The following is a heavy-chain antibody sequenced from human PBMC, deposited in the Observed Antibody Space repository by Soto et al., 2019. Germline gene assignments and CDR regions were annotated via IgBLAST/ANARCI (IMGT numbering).Heavy chain of an antibody. J-gene: IGHJ4*02. CDR3: ATGVTTFDY. D-gene: IGHD4-17*01. Sequence: ASVNVSCKFPGYTRTELFVYWVRQAPGKGLEWMGGFDPEDGETIYAQKFQGRVTMTEDTSSDTAYMELSSLRFEDTAVYYCATGVTTFDYWGQGTLVTVSS. V-gene: IGHV1-24*01. CDR2: FDPEDGET. CDR1: GYTRTELF.